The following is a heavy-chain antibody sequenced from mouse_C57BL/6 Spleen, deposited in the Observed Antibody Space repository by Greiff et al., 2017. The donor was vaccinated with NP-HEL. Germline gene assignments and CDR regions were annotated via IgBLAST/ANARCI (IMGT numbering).Heavy chain of an antibody. Sequence: VKLVESGAELVKPGASVKLSCKASGYTFTEYTIHWVKQRSGQGLEWIGWFYPGSGSIKYNEKFKDKATLTADKSSSTVYMELSRLTSEDSAVYFCARHEAPYYYGSSYAMDYWGQGTSVTVSS. V-gene: IGHV1-62-2*01. CDR2: FYPGSGSI. D-gene: IGHD1-1*01. CDR3: ARHEAPYYYGSSYAMDY. CDR1: GYTFTEYT. J-gene: IGHJ4*01.